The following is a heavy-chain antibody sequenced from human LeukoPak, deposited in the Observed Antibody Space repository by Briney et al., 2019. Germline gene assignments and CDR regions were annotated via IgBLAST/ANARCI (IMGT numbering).Heavy chain of an antibody. J-gene: IGHJ4*02. Sequence: SETLSLTCTVSGGSISSHYWSWIRQPPGKGLEWIGYIYHSGGTNYNPSLKSRVTISVDTSKNQFSLKLSPVTAADTAVYYCARGRTYDFWSGYYKVGQFDYWGQGTLVTVSS. CDR1: GGSISSHY. CDR2: IYHSGGT. V-gene: IGHV4-59*11. D-gene: IGHD3-3*01. CDR3: ARGRTYDFWSGYYKVGQFDY.